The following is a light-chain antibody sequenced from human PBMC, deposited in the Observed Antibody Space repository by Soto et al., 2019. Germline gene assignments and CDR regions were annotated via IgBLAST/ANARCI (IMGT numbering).Light chain of an antibody. J-gene: IGKJ1*01. CDR3: QQRSNWWT. CDR1: QSVSSY. CDR2: DAS. Sequence: EIVLTQSPATLSLSPGERATLSCRASQSVSSYLAWYQQKPGQAPRLLIYDASNRATGSPARFSGSGSGTDFTRTISSLEPEDFAVYYCQQRSNWWTFGQGTKVEIK. V-gene: IGKV3-11*01.